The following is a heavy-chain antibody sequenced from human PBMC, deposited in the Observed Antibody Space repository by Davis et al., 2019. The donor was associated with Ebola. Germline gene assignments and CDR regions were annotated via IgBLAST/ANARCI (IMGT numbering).Heavy chain of an antibody. V-gene: IGHV4-59*12. CDR3: ATGYSSGWYHYYGMDV. J-gene: IGHJ6*02. D-gene: IGHD6-19*01. CDR2: IYYSGST. CDR1: GFTFSSYW. Sequence: GSLRLSCAASGFTFSSYWMSWIRQPPGKGLEWIGYIYYSGSTNYNPSLKSRVTISVDTSKNQFSLKLSSVTAADTAVYYCATGYSSGWYHYYGMDVWGQGTTVTVSS.